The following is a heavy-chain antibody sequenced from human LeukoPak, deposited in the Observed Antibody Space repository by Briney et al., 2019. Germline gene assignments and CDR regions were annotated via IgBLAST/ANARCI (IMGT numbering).Heavy chain of an antibody. CDR2: ISGSGGST. D-gene: IGHD6-19*01. CDR3: AKGFTSGWYEEMTNDAFDI. J-gene: IGHJ3*02. V-gene: IGHV3-23*01. CDR1: GFTFSSYA. Sequence: GGSLRLSRAASGFTFSSYAMSWVRQAPGMGLEWVSAISGSGGSTYYADSVKGRFTISRDNSKNTLYLQMNSLRAEDTAVYYCAKGFTSGWYEEMTNDAFDIWGQGTMVTVSS.